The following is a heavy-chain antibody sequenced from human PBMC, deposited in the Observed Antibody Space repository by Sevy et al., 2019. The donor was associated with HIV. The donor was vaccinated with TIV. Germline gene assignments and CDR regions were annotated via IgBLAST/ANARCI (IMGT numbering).Heavy chain of an antibody. D-gene: IGHD2-2*01. CDR1: GFSFSLYA. CDR2: ISGGGGST. Sequence: GGSLRLSCVASGFSFSLYAMSWVRQAPGKGLEWVSAISGGGGSTYYADSVKGRFTISRDTSKNTLSLQMNSLRVEDTAVYYCARDCSSTSCLWGLDVWGQGTAVTVSS. J-gene: IGHJ6*02. CDR3: ARDCSSTSCLWGLDV. V-gene: IGHV3-23*01.